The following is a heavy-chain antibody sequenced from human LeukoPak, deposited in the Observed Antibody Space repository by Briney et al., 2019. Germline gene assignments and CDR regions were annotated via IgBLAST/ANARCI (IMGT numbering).Heavy chain of an antibody. CDR3: ARDRNYYGMDV. Sequence: GGSLRLSCAASGFTVSNNYMGWVRQAPGKGLEWVSIIYSGGSTYYADSVKGRFTISRDNSKNTLYLQMNSLRAEDTAVYYCARDRNYYGMDVWGQGTTVTVSS. CDR2: IYSGGST. J-gene: IGHJ6*02. CDR1: GFTVSNNY. V-gene: IGHV3-66*01.